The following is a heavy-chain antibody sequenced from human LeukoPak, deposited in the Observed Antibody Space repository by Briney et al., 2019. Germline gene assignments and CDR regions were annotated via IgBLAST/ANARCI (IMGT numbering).Heavy chain of an antibody. CDR3: ARATFWSGYQRDSWYMDI. J-gene: IGHJ6*03. CDR1: GFTVSSNY. D-gene: IGHD3-3*01. CDR2: IYSGDNT. V-gene: IGHV3-66*02. Sequence: GGSLRLSCAASGFTVSSNYMSWVRQAPGKGLEWVSVIYSGDNTYYADSVKGRFTISRDNSKNTLYLQMNSLRAGDTAVYYCARATFWSGYQRDSWYMDIWGKGTTVTVSS.